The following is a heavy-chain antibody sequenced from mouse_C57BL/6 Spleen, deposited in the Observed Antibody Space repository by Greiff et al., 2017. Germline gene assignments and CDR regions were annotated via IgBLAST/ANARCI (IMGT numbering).Heavy chain of an antibody. CDR1: GFTFSDYG. CDR2: ISSGSSTI. Sequence: EVQLVESGGGLVKPGGSLKLSCAASGFTFSDYGMHWVRQAPEKGLEWVAYISSGSSTIYYADTVKGRFTISRDNATNTLFLQMTSLRSEDTAMYYCARPAAVGYWYFDVWGTGTTVTVSS. J-gene: IGHJ1*03. CDR3: ARPAAVGYWYFDV. D-gene: IGHD1-1*01. V-gene: IGHV5-17*01.